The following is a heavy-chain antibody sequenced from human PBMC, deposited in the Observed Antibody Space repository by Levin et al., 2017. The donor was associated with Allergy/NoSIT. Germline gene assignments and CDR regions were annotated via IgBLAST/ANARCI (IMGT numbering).Heavy chain of an antibody. CDR3: SRAEDY. Sequence: ETLSLTCAASGFTFSTYWMSWVRQAPGKGLEWVANIKTDGSAKFYVDSVKGRFTISRDNAKNSLYLQMNSLRAEDTAVYYCSRAEDYWGQGTLVTVSS. J-gene: IGHJ4*02. V-gene: IGHV3-7*01. CDR1: GFTFSTYW. CDR2: IKTDGSAK.